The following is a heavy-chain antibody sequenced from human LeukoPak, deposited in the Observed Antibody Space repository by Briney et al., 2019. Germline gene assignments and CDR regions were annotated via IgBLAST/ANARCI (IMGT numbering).Heavy chain of an antibody. J-gene: IGHJ4*02. CDR2: MNPNSGNT. CDR3: ARGGTMTTVTTSHFDY. V-gene: IGHV1-8*01. Sequence: ASVKVSCKASGYTFTSYDINWVRQATGQGLEWMGWMNPNSGNTGYAQKFQGRVTMTRNTSISTAYMELSSLRSEDTAVYYCARGGTMTTVTTSHFDYWGQGTLVTVSS. D-gene: IGHD4-17*01. CDR1: GYTFTSYD.